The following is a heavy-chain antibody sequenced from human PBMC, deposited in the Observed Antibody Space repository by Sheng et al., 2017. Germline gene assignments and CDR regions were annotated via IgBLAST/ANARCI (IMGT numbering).Heavy chain of an antibody. D-gene: IGHD6-6*01. V-gene: IGHV3-23*01. CDR1: GFTFSSYA. CDR2: ISGSGGST. J-gene: IGHJ4*02. Sequence: EVQLLESGGGLVQPGGSLRLSCAASGFTFSSYAMSWVRQAPGKGLEWVSAISGSGGSTYYADSVKGRFTISRDNSKNTLYLQMNSLRAEDTAVYYCANFGTYSSSSPFDYWGQGTPGPPSPQ. CDR3: ANFGTYSSSSPFDY.